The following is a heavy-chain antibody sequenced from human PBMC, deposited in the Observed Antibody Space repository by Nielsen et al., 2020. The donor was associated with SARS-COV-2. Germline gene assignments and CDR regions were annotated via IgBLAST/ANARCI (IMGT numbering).Heavy chain of an antibody. V-gene: IGHV3-21*01. CDR1: GFTFSSYS. CDR2: ISSSSSYI. J-gene: IGHJ4*02. CDR3: ARIIAAAGTALDY. Sequence: GESLKISCAASGFTFSSYSMNWVRQAPGKGLEWVSSISSSSSYIYYADSVKGRFTISRDNSKNTLYLQMNSLRAEDTAVYYCARIIAAAGTALDYWGQGTLVTVSS. D-gene: IGHD6-13*01.